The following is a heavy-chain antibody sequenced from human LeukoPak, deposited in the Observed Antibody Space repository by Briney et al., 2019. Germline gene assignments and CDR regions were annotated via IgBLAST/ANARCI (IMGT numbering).Heavy chain of an antibody. CDR2: INHFGST. J-gene: IGHJ4*02. V-gene: IGHV4-34*01. CDR3: ARIRSRKWGFDY. CDR1: GGSFIGYY. Sequence: SETLSLTCAVYGGSFIGYYWSWIRQPPGKGLEWIGEINHFGSTNYNPSLKSRVTISIDTSKNQFSLKLSSVTAADTAVYYCARIRSRKWGFDYWGQGTLVTVSS. D-gene: IGHD1-26*01.